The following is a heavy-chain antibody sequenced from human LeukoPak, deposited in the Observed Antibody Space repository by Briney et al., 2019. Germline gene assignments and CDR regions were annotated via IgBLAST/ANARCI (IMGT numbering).Heavy chain of an antibody. CDR3: ARGIVLWFGELSSWFDP. V-gene: IGHV4-34*01. CDR2: INHSGST. CDR1: GGSFSGYY. Sequence: SETLSLTCAVYGGSFSGYYWSWIRQPPGKGLEWIGEINHSGSTNYNPSLKSRVTISVDTSKSQFSLKLSSVTAADTAVYYCARGIVLWFGELSSWFDPWGQGTLVTVSS. J-gene: IGHJ5*02. D-gene: IGHD3-10*01.